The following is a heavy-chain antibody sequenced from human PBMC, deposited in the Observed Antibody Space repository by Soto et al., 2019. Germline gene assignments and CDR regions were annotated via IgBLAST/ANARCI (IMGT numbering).Heavy chain of an antibody. V-gene: IGHV1-2*04. CDR1: GYTFTGYY. Sequence: QAQLVQSGAEVKKPGASVKVSCKASGYTFTGYYMHWVRQAPGQGLEWMGWINPNSGGTNYAQKFQGWVTMTRDTSISTAYMELSRLRSDDTAVYYCARDLSGSYYSYYYYGMDVWGQGTTVTVSS. CDR3: ARDLSGSYYSYYYYGMDV. CDR2: INPNSGGT. J-gene: IGHJ6*02. D-gene: IGHD1-26*01.